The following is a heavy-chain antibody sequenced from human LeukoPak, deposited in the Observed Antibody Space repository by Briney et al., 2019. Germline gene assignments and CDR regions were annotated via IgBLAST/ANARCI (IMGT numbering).Heavy chain of an antibody. V-gene: IGHV4-39*07. D-gene: IGHD1-26*01. CDR1: GGSISSSGYY. CDR2: IYYSGST. CDR3: AGEVGATRAFDI. Sequence: SQTLSLTCIVSGGSISSSGYYWGWIRQPPGKGLEWIGSIYYSGSTYYNPSLKSRVTISVDTSKNQFSLKLSSVTAADTAVYYCAGEVGATRAFDIWGQGTMVTVSS. J-gene: IGHJ3*02.